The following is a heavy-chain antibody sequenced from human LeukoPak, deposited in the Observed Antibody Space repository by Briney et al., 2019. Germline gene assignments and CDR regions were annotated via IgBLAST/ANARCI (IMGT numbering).Heavy chain of an antibody. CDR2: IKEDGSEK. CDR1: GFLFSRYW. V-gene: IGHV3-7*01. CDR3: ARDSFETDIDY. Sequence: GGSLRPSCAASGFLFSRYWMSWVRQAPGKGLEWVANIKEDGSEKYYVESMKGRFTISRDNVKNSLYLQINSLRAEDTAVYYCARDSFETDIDYWGQGTLVTVSS. D-gene: IGHD1-14*01. J-gene: IGHJ4*02.